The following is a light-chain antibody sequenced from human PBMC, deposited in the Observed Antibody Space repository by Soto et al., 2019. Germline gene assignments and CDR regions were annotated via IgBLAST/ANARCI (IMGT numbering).Light chain of an antibody. CDR2: AAS. V-gene: IGKV1-6*01. Sequence: ATQLTQPPSSLSASVGDRVTISCRASQNIRNDLGWYQQRVGRAPRLLIYAASSLDDGVPSRFSGSGSGTDFTLTISSLQPEDSATYYCLYDFKFPQTFAQGTKVDIK. J-gene: IGKJ1*01. CDR1: QNIRND. CDR3: LYDFKFPQT.